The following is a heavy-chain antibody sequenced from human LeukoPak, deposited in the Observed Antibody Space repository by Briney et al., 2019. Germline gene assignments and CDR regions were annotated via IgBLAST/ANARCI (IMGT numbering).Heavy chain of an antibody. D-gene: IGHD3-16*01. CDR3: ARGGRYNFDY. J-gene: IGHJ4*02. CDR1: GFTFSSYG. CDR2: IRYDGSHK. V-gene: IGHV3-30*02. Sequence: PGGSLRLSCAASGFTFSSYGMHWVRQPPGKGLEWVAFIRYDGSHKYYADSVKGRFTISRDNSKNSLYLQMNSLRAEDTAVYYCARGGRYNFDYWGQGTLVTVSS.